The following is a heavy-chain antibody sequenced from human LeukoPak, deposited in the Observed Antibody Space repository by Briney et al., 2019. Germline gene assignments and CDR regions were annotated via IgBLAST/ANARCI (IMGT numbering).Heavy chain of an antibody. CDR3: ARLKATVSIHAYFDS. CDR2: IDHGGST. J-gene: IGHJ4*02. Sequence: SETLPLTCTVSGGSISSYYWTWIRQPPGKGLEWIGYIDHGGSTNYNPSLRSRVSISSDTSKIQFSLELTSVTAADTAVYYCARLKATVSIHAYFDSWGQGTLVTVSS. V-gene: IGHV4-59*01. D-gene: IGHD4-17*01. CDR1: GGSISSYY.